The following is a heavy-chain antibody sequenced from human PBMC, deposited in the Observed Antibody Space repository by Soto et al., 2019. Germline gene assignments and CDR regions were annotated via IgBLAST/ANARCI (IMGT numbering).Heavy chain of an antibody. CDR3: AIDWGTPGRGSAMGYVYRYGMDV. J-gene: IGHJ6*02. CDR2: ITDDGSEK. V-gene: IGHV3-7*01. CDR1: EFTFNTYW. D-gene: IGHD3-16*01. Sequence: EVQLVESGGALVQPGGSLRLTCLASEFTFNTYWMNWVRQAPGRGLEWVANITDDGSEKYYADSVKGRFTISRDNAKKSLYLEMNSLRDEDTAVYFSAIDWGTPGRGSAMGYVYRYGMDVRGQGATVTVSS.